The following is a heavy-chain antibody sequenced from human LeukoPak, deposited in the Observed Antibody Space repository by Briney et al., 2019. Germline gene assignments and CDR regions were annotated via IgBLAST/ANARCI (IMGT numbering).Heavy chain of an antibody. D-gene: IGHD1-1*01. J-gene: IGHJ5*02. V-gene: IGHV4-34*01. CDR2: INHSGST. CDR3: ARVNWNYWFDP. Sequence: SETLSLTCAVYGGSFSGYYWSWIRQPPGKGLEWIGEINHSGSTNYNPSLKSRVAISVDTSKNQFSLKLSSVTAADTAVYYCARVNWNYWFDPWGQGTLVTASS. CDR1: GGSFSGYY.